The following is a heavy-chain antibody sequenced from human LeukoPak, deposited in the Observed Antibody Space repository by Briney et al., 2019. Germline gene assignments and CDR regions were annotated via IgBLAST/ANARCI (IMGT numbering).Heavy chain of an antibody. V-gene: IGHV3-30*02. CDR2: IRYDGSNK. CDR1: GFTFSSYG. D-gene: IGHD2-2*03. J-gene: IGHJ4*02. CDR3: AKGGDCSSTSCYEYYFDY. Sequence: GGSLRLSRAASGFTFSSYGMHWVRQAPGKGLEWVAFIRYDGSNKYYADSVKGRFTISRDNSKNTLYLQMNSLRAEDTAVYYCAKGGDCSSTSCYEYYFDYWGQGTLVTVSS.